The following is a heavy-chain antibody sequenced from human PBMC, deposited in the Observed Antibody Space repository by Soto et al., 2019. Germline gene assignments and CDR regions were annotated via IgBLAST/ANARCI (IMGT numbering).Heavy chain of an antibody. CDR1: GYSISSGYY. V-gene: IGHV4-38-2*01. Sequence: ETLSLTCAVSGYSISSGYYGGWIRQPPGKGLEWIGTIYHSGSTYYNPSLKSRATISVEKSKNQFSLKLSSVTAADTAVYYCARRVSDYWFDPWGQGTLVTVSS. CDR3: ARRVSDYWFDP. D-gene: IGHD3-3*01. CDR2: IYHSGST. J-gene: IGHJ5*02.